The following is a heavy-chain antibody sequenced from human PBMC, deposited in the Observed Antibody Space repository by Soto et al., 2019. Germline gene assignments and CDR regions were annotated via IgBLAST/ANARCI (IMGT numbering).Heavy chain of an antibody. CDR3: AKSHKRYSSSWDPYYYYGMDV. D-gene: IGHD6-13*01. CDR2: ISYDGSNK. J-gene: IGHJ6*02. CDR1: GFTFSSYG. Sequence: GGSLRLSCAASGFTFSSYGMHWVRQAPGKGLEWVAVISYDGSNKYYADSVKGRFTISRDNSKNTLYLQMNSLRAEDTAVYYCAKSHKRYSSSWDPYYYYGMDVWGQGTTVTVSS. V-gene: IGHV3-30*18.